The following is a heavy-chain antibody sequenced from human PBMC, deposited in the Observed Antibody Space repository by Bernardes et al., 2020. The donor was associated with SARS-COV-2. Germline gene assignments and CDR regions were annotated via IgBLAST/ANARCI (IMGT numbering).Heavy chain of an antibody. CDR1: GGSISSGGYY. D-gene: IGHD3-3*01. CDR3: ASNPSLTIFGVVGWFDP. Sequence: TLSLTCTVSGGSISSGGYYWSWIRQHPGKGLEWIGYIYYSGSTYYNPSLKSRVTISVDTSKNQFSLKLSSVTAADTAVYYCASNPSLTIFGVVGWFDPGAREPWSPSPQ. V-gene: IGHV4-31*03. J-gene: IGHJ5*02. CDR2: IYYSGST.